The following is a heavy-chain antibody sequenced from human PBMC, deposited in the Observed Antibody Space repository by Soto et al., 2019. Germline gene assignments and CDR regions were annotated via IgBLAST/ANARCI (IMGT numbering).Heavy chain of an antibody. V-gene: IGHV4-30-2*01. CDR2: IYHSGST. Sequence: SEILCLTCAVSGGSISSGGYSWSWIRQPPGKGLEWIGYIYHSGSTYYNPSLKSRVTISVDRPKNQFSLKLSSVTAADTAVYYCARVSYYDFGYNWFDPWGQGTMVTVSS. CDR1: GGSISSGGYS. J-gene: IGHJ5*02. D-gene: IGHD3-3*01. CDR3: ARVSYYDFGYNWFDP.